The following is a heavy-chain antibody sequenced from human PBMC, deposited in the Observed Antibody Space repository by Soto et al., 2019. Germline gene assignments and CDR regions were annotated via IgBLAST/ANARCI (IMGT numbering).Heavy chain of an antibody. CDR2: DIPIFGTA. CDR3: PCCPSPGGVSDGWHYH. D-gene: IGHD2-15*01. Sequence: QVQLVQSGAEVKKPGSSVKVSCKASGDTFSSYAISWVRQAPGQGLEWMGGDIPIFGTANYAQKYQGRVTITADGTPSTVYLELSRLRSEGASLYYCPCCPSPGGVSDGWHYHWCQGSLVTGST. V-gene: IGHV1-69*01. J-gene: IGHJ5*02. CDR1: GDTFSSYA.